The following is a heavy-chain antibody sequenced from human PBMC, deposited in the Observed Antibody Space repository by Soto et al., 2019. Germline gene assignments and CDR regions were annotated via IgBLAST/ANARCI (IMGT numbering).Heavy chain of an antibody. CDR2: ILGSGNT. CDR3: AKDRHPDGIWTFDS. CDR1: GFTFSSFA. V-gene: IGHV3-23*01. D-gene: IGHD1-1*01. Sequence: EVQLLESGGDLVQPGGSLRLSCATSGFTFSSFAMAWFRQAPGRGLEWVSEILGSGNTYYADSMKGRITISRDNSKNTVYLQMNSLRVDDTALYYCAKDRHPDGIWTFDSWGQGTLVTVSS. J-gene: IGHJ4*02.